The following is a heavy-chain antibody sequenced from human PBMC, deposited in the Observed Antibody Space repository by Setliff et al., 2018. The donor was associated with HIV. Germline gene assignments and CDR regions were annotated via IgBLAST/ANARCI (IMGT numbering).Heavy chain of an antibody. Sequence: ASVKVSCKASGYTFGSYDINWVRQATGQGLEWMGWMNPNSGNTGYAQKFQGRVTMTRNTAISTAYMELRRLKSEDTAVYYCATSTLGWSDDAFDIWGQGTMVTV. CDR1: GYTFGSYD. CDR2: MNPNSGNT. CDR3: ATSTLGWSDDAFDI. D-gene: IGHD2-21*01. J-gene: IGHJ3*02. V-gene: IGHV1-8*02.